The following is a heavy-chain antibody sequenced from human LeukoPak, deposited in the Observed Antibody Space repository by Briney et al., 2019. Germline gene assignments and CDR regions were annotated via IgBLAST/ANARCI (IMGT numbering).Heavy chain of an antibody. D-gene: IGHD3-3*01. J-gene: IGHJ6*03. CDR3: ARARYETRIWPKSRYDYYHYMDV. V-gene: IGHV1-3*03. CDR2: INAGNGNT. CDR1: GYTFTSYA. Sequence: ASVKASCKASGYTFTSYAMHWVRQAPGQRLEWMGWINAGNGNTKYSQEFQDRVTITRDTSASTAYMELSSLRSEDMAVYYCARARYETRIWPKSRYDYYHYMDVWGKGTTVTVSS.